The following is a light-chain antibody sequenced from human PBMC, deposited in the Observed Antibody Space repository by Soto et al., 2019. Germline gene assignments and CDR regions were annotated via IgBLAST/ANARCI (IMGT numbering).Light chain of an antibody. V-gene: IGKV1-5*03. CDR2: KAS. Sequence: DIRMTQSPSTLSASVGDRVTITCRASETINSWLAWYQQKPGRAPKLLISKASNLESGVPLRFSGSGSGTEFTLTISSLQPDDFATYYCQQYNSFSTFGGGTTVEIK. J-gene: IGKJ4*01. CDR3: QQYNSFST. CDR1: ETINSW.